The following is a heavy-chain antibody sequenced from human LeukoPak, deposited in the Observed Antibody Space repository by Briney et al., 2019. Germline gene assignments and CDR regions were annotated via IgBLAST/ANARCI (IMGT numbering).Heavy chain of an antibody. CDR1: GGSISSYY. D-gene: IGHD4-11*01. V-gene: IGHV4-59*01. Sequence: SETLSLTCTVSGGSISSYYWSWIRQPLGKGLEWIGYIYYSGSTNYNPSLKSRVTISVDTSKNQFSLKLSSVTAADTAVYYCARKVDYSNWNWFDPWGQGTLVTVSS. CDR3: ARKVDYSNWNWFDP. J-gene: IGHJ5*02. CDR2: IYYSGST.